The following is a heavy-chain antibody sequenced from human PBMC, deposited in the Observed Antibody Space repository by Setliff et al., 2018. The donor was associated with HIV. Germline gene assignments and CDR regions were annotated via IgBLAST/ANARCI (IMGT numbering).Heavy chain of an antibody. V-gene: IGHV4-39*07. CDR2: IYYSGST. J-gene: IGHJ4*02. CDR3: ARQRTFETGIVVVIPYYSDY. CDR1: GGSISSSSYY. D-gene: IGHD3-22*01. Sequence: SETLSLTCTVSGGSISSSSYYWGWIRQPPGKGLEWIGSIYYSGSTYYNPSLKSRVTISVDTSKNQFSLKLSSVTAADTAVYYCARQRTFETGIVVVIPYYSDYWGQGTQVTVSS.